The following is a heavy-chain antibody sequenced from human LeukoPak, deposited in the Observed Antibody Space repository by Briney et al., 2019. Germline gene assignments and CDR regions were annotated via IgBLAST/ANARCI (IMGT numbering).Heavy chain of an antibody. Sequence: ASVKVSCKASGYTFTSYDINWVRQATGQGLEWMGWMNPNSGNTGYAQKFQGRVTMTRNTSISTAYMELSSLRSEDTAVYYCARGGPYYYGSGLFGWGQGTLVTVSS. J-gene: IGHJ4*02. V-gene: IGHV1-8*01. D-gene: IGHD3-10*01. CDR3: ARGGPYYYGSGLFG. CDR1: GYTFTSYD. CDR2: MNPNSGNT.